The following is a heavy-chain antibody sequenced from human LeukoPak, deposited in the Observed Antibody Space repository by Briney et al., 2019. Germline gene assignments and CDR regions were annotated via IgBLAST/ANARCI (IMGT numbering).Heavy chain of an antibody. D-gene: IGHD5-24*01. CDR3: ARESVEMETGGYFAY. Sequence: GASVKVSCKASVYTVTSYGISWVRQAPGQGLEWMGWISAYNGNTNYAQKLQGRVTMTTDTSTSTAYMELRRLRSDDTAVYYCARESVEMETGGYFAYWGQGTLVTVSS. CDR1: VYTVTSYG. CDR2: ISAYNGNT. V-gene: IGHV1-18*01. J-gene: IGHJ4*02.